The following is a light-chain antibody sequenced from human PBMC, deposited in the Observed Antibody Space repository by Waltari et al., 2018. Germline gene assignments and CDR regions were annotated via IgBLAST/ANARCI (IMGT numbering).Light chain of an antibody. CDR1: TSNIGRNT. CDR3: AVWDDSLNGQV. V-gene: IGLV1-44*01. J-gene: IGLJ3*02. CDR2: SND. Sequence: QSVLTQPPSASGTPGQRVTMSCSGSTSNIGRNTVNWYQQLPGTAPKLLIYSNDQRPSGVPERLSGSKSGTSASLAISGLQSEDEADYYCAVWDDSLNGQVFGGGTKLTVL.